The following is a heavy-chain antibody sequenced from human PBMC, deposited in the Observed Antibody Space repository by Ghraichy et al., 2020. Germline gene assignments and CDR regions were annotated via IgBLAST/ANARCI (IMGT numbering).Heavy chain of an antibody. CDR3: AKEGSQYASSWFDY. CDR1: GFTFRNYG. J-gene: IGHJ4*02. V-gene: IGHV3-30*18. Sequence: GGFLRLSCAASGFTFRNYGMQWVRQAPGKGLEWVAVISHDGSVTHYADSVKGRFTISRDNSKNTLSLQMNSLRAEDTAVYYCAKEGSQYASSWFDYWGQGTLVTVSS. D-gene: IGHD6-13*01. CDR2: ISHDGSVT.